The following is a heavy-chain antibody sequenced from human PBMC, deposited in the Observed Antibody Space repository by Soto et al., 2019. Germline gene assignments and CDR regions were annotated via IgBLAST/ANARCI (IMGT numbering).Heavy chain of an antibody. V-gene: IGHV4-39*01. D-gene: IGHD2-2*02. CDR2: IYYSGST. CDR3: ARHRACSSTSCYTGWFDP. J-gene: IGHJ5*02. CDR1: GGSISSSSYY. Sequence: QLQLQESGPGLVKPSETLSLTCTVSGGSISSSSYYWGWIRQPPGKGLEWIGSIYYSGSTYYNPSLKSRVTISVATSKNQFSVKLSSVTAADTAVYYCARHRACSSTSCYTGWFDPWGQGTLVTVSS.